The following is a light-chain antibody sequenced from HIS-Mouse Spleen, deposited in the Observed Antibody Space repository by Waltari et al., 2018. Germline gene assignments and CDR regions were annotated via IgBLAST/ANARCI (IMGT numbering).Light chain of an antibody. J-gene: IGKJ1*01. CDR2: KAS. CDR3: QQYNSYTWT. Sequence: DIQLTQSPSTFPASVGTRFTITCRASQSISSWLAWYQQKPGKAPKLLIYKASSLESGVPSRFSGSGSGTEFTLTISSLQPDDFATYYCQQYNSYTWTFGQGTKVEIK. CDR1: QSISSW. V-gene: IGKV1-5*03.